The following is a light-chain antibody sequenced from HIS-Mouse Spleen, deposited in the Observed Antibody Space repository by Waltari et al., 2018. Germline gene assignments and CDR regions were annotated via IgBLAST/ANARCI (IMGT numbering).Light chain of an antibody. CDR2: WAS. CDR3: QQYCSTPLT. V-gene: IGKV4-1*01. J-gene: IGKJ4*01. CDR1: QSVLYSSNNKNY. Sequence: DIVMTQSPDSLAVSLGERATINCKSSQSVLYSSNNKNYLTWYQQKPGQPPKLLIYWASTRESGVPDRFSGSGSWTDFTLTISSLQAEDVAVYYCQQYCSTPLTFGGGTKVEVK.